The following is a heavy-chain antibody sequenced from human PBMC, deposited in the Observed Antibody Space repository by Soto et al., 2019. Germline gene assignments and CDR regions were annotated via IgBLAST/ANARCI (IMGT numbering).Heavy chain of an antibody. CDR3: ARTAGDLDV. V-gene: IGHV1-8*01. CDR1: GYTFINYD. Sequence: QVQLVQSGAEVKKPGASVRVSCKTSGYTFINYDINWVRQAPGQGLEWMGWMNPRSGYTGFAEKFQGRVTLSRDTPIRTAYIELSGLKFEVTAVYYSARTAGDLDVWGQGTTLTVSS. J-gene: IGHJ6*02. D-gene: IGHD2-21*01. CDR2: MNPRSGYT.